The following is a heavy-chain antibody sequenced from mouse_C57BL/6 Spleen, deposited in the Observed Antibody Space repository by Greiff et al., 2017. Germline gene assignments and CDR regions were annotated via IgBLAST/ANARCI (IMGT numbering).Heavy chain of an antibody. Sequence: VQLQQSGPELVKPGASVKIPCKASGYTFTDYNMDWVKQSHGKSLEWIGDINPNNGGTIYNQKFKGKATLTVDKSSSTAYMELRSLPSEDTAVYYCARRYYGSRGYYFDCWDQGATLTVAS. D-gene: IGHD1-1*01. CDR3: ARRYYGSRGYYFDC. CDR2: INPNNGGT. J-gene: IGHJ2*01. CDR1: GYTFTDYN. V-gene: IGHV1-18*01.